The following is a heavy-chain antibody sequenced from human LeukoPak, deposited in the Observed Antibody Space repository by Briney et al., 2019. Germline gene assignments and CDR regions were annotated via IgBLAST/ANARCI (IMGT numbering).Heavy chain of an antibody. Sequence: GGSLRLSCAASGFTVSSNYMSWVRQAPGKGLEWVSVIYSGGSTCYADSVKGRFTISRDNSKNTLYLQMNSLRAEDTAVYYCARDRLYDSSGYYGYWGQGTLVTVSS. CDR2: IYSGGST. V-gene: IGHV3-66*01. CDR1: GFTVSSNY. CDR3: ARDRLYDSSGYYGY. D-gene: IGHD3-22*01. J-gene: IGHJ4*02.